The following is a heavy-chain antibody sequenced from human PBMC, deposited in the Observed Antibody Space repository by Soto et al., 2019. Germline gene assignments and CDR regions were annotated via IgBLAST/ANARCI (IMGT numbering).Heavy chain of an antibody. D-gene: IGHD6-19*01. CDR1: GGSISSGGYY. CDR2: IYYSGST. J-gene: IGHJ4*02. CDR3: ARAENWSSGYDY. V-gene: IGHV4-31*03. Sequence: SETLSLTCTVSGGSISSGGYYWSWIRQHPGKGLEWIGYIYYSGSTYYNPSLKSRVTISVDTSKNQFSLKLSSVTAADTAVYYCARAENWSSGYDYWGQGTLVTVSS.